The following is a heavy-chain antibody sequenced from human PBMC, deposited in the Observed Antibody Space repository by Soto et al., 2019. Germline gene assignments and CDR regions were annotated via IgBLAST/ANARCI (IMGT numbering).Heavy chain of an antibody. CDR3: ARDQHCSTSTCFGYPDV. CDR1: GDTFITHT. V-gene: IGHV1-69*08. J-gene: IGHJ6*03. CDR2: IIPMLGIT. Sequence: QVQLIQSGAEVKKPGSYVKVSCQASGDTFITHTITWVRPAPGPGLEWVGRIIPMLGITDYAQKFQHRVTITAYKSTSTAYMEVRSLRVEDPDIYYCARDQHCSTSTCFGYPDVWCTGTTMAVSS. D-gene: IGHD3-22*01.